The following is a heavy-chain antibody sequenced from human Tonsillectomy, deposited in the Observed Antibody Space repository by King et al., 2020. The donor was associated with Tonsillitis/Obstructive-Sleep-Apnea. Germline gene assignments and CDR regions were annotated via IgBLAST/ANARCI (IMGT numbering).Heavy chain of an antibody. V-gene: IGHV4-61*01. Sequence: VQLQESGPGLVKPSETLSLTCTVSGGSVSSGNYYWSWIRQPPGKGLEWIGYIYYSGSTNNNPSLKSRVTISVDTSKNQFPLRLTSVTAADTAVYYCAGDWIGTDWFTDYWGQGTLVTVSS. CDR2: IYYSGST. CDR1: GGSVSSGNYY. J-gene: IGHJ4*02. D-gene: IGHD3-9*01. CDR3: AGDWIGTDWFTDY.